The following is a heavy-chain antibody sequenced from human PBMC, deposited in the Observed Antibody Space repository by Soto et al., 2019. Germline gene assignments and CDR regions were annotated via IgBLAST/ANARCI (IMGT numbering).Heavy chain of an antibody. J-gene: IGHJ5*01. V-gene: IGHV4-61*01. Sequence: SETLSLTCTVSGGSVSSGSYYWGWIRQPPGKGLEWIGYIYYSGSTNYNPSLKSRVTTSVDTSKNQFSLKLTSVTAADTAVYYCARDRVGVSSNWFDSWGRGTLVTVSS. CDR2: IYYSGST. D-gene: IGHD1-26*01. CDR1: GGSVSSGSYY. CDR3: ARDRVGVSSNWFDS.